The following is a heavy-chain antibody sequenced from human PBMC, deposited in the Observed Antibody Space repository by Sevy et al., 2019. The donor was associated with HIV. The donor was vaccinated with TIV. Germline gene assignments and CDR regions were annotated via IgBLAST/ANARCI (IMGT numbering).Heavy chain of an antibody. CDR3: VREEVQKRTIRYCCGENCFYNSFDP. Sequence: GGSLRLSCAASGFTFSSYAMHWVRQAPGKGLEWVAIVSSDGDRTYYADSVKGRFTISRDNSMDTLFLQLNSLKTDDTAVYFCVREEVQKRTIRYCCGENCFYNSFDPWGQGTLVTVSS. V-gene: IGHV3-30-3*01. J-gene: IGHJ5*02. D-gene: IGHD2-15*01. CDR2: VSSDGDRT. CDR1: GFTFSSYA.